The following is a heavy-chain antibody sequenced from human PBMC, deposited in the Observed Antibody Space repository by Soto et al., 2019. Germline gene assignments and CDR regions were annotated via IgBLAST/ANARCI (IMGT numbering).Heavy chain of an antibody. CDR3: AREGGRSGYSYGSDWFDP. CDR1: GGSFSGYY. V-gene: IGHV4-34*01. D-gene: IGHD5-18*01. J-gene: IGHJ5*02. Sequence: SETLSLTCAVYGGSFSGYYWSWIRQPPGKGLEWIGEINHSGSTNYNPSLKSRVTISVDTSKNQFSLKLSSVTAADTAVYYCAREGGRSGYSYGSDWFDPWGQGTLVTVSS. CDR2: INHSGST.